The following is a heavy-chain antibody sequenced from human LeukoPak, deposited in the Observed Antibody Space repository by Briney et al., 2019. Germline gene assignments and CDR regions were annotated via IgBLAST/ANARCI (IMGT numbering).Heavy chain of an antibody. CDR3: ARRGGSSSRRSPIDY. J-gene: IGHJ4*02. CDR2: IKQDGSQR. V-gene: IGHV3-7*01. Sequence: PGGSLRLSCTASGFTFSDYWMTWVRQAPGKGPEWVANIKQDGSQRYYVDSVRGRFTISRDNAKNSFFLQMNGLRAEDTAVYCARRGGSSSRRSPIDYWGQGTLVTVSS. CDR1: GFTFSDYW. D-gene: IGHD6-6*01.